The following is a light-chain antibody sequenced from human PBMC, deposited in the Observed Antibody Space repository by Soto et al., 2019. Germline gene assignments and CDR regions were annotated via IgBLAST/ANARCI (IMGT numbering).Light chain of an antibody. CDR3: QQYGSSPPYT. V-gene: IGKV3-20*01. J-gene: IGKJ2*01. CDR2: GAS. Sequence: EIVLTQSPGTLSLSPGERATLSCRASHIVSSSYLAWYQQKPGQAPRLLIYGASSRATGIPDRFSGSGSGTDFTRTISRLEPEDFAVYYCQQYGSSPPYTFGQGTRLEIK. CDR1: HIVSSSY.